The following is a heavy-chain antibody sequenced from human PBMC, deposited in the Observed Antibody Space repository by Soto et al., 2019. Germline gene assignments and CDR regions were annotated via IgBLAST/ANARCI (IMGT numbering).Heavy chain of an antibody. V-gene: IGHV4-59*01. CDR2: IYSSGST. J-gene: IGHJ4*02. CDR1: GGSISNYY. Sequence: TLSLTCTVSGGSISNYYWNWIRQSPGKGLEWIGYIYSSGSTHYNPSLQNRVTISIDTSKNQVSLKVNSVTAADTAVYYCARDHPHSYGVYYFAYWGQGTPVTSPQ. CDR3: ARDHPHSYGVYYFAY. D-gene: IGHD5-18*01.